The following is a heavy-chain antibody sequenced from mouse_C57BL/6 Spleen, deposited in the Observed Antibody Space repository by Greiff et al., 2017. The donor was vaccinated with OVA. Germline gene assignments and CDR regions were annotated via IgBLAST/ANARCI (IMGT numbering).Heavy chain of an antibody. V-gene: IGHV1-52*01. Sequence: QVQLQQPGAELVRPGSSVKLSCKASGYTFTSYWMHWVKQRPIQGLEWIGNIGPSDSETHYNQKFKDKATLTVDKSSSTAYMQLSSLTSEDSAVYYWARRAQLGRNYAMDYWGQGTSVTVSS. J-gene: IGHJ4*01. D-gene: IGHD4-1*02. CDR1: GYTFTSYW. CDR2: IGPSDSET. CDR3: ARRAQLGRNYAMDY.